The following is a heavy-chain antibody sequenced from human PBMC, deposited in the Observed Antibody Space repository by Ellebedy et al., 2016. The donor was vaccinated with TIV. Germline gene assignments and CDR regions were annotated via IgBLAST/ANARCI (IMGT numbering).Heavy chain of an antibody. V-gene: IGHV3-7*03. Sequence: PGGSLRLSCAASGFTXSSYCXHWVXXAPGKGLEWVANINQDGSEKYYVDSVKGRFTISRDNAKNSLCLQMNSLRAEDTAVYYCARFSGYHYWGQGTLVTVSS. CDR1: GFTXSSYC. D-gene: IGHD5-12*01. J-gene: IGHJ4*02. CDR2: INQDGSEK. CDR3: ARFSGYHY.